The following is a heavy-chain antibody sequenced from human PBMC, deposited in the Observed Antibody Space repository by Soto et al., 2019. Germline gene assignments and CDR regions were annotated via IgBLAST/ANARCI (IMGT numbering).Heavy chain of an antibody. CDR1: GFAFGAYS. Sequence: LVESGGALVQPGGSLRLSCAASGFAFGAYSFRWVRQAPGKGLEWVSYISSSATTIYYADSVKGRFTVSRDNAKDLLFLQMESLRAEDTAVYFCARGGGDYVHEWYFDLWGRGSLVAVS. V-gene: IGHV3-48*01. CDR3: ARGGGDYVHEWYFDL. CDR2: ISSSATTI. D-gene: IGHD4-17*01. J-gene: IGHJ2*01.